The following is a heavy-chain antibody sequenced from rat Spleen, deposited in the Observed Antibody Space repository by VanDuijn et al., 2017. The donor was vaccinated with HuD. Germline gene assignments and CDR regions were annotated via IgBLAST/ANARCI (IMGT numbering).Heavy chain of an antibody. V-gene: IGHV5-25*01. CDR2: ISTSGSRT. CDR1: GFTFSDYY. J-gene: IGHJ4*01. Sequence: EVQLVESGGGLVQPGGSMKLSCAASGFTFSDYYMAWVRQAPTKGLEWVATISTSGSRTYYPDSVKGRFTISRDNAKSSLYLQMNSLKSEDTATYYCARPTTTGVMDAWGQGASVTVSS. D-gene: IGHD1-10*01. CDR3: ARPTTTGVMDA.